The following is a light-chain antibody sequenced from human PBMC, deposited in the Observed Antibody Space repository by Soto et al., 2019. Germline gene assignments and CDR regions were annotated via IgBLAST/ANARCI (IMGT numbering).Light chain of an antibody. J-gene: IGKJ5*01. CDR3: QQLNSYPIT. CDR1: QGIRSY. CDR2: AAS. Sequence: IHLTQSPSSLSAFLCAIVTITCRASQGIRSYLAWYQQKPGKAPKLLIYAASTLQSGVPSRFSGSGSGTDFTLTISSLQPEDFATYYCQQLNSYPITFGQGTRLEIK. V-gene: IGKV1-9*01.